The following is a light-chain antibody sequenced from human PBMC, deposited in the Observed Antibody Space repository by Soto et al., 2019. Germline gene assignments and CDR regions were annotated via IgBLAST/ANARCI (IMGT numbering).Light chain of an antibody. CDR1: QGISDS. Sequence: DIQLTQSPSFLSASVGDRVTVTCRASQGISDSLAWYHHKPGEAPKLLIYAASTLQSGVPSRFSGSGSGTDFTLTISSLQPEDLAIYYCQQLKTFPITFGQGTRLEIK. CDR2: AAS. CDR3: QQLKTFPIT. J-gene: IGKJ5*01. V-gene: IGKV1-9*01.